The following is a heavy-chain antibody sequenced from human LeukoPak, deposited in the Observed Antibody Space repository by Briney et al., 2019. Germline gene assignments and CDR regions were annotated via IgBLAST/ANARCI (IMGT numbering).Heavy chain of an antibody. Sequence: GGSLRLSCAASGFTFSRFGMNWVRQAPGKGLEWVSSISNSGGYKYYADSMRGRFTISRDNAKNSLYLQMNSLRAEDTAVYYCARIRTGTTLDDEYSYYMDVWGKGTTVTVSS. D-gene: IGHD1-7*01. J-gene: IGHJ6*03. CDR1: GFTFSRFG. V-gene: IGHV3-21*01. CDR2: ISNSGGYK. CDR3: ARIRTGTTLDDEYSYYMDV.